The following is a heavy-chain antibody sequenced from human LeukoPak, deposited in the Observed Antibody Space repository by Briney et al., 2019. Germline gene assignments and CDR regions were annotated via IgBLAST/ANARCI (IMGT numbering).Heavy chain of an antibody. Sequence: SGGSLRLSCAASGFTFSGSAMHWVRQASGKGLEWGGRIRSKANSYATAYAASVKGRFTISRDDSKNTAYLQMNSLKTEDTAVYYCTRQYGDYAISSSSAFDIWGQGTMVTVSS. D-gene: IGHD4-17*01. CDR1: GFTFSGSA. CDR3: TRQYGDYAISSSSAFDI. J-gene: IGHJ3*02. CDR2: IRSKANSYAT. V-gene: IGHV3-73*01.